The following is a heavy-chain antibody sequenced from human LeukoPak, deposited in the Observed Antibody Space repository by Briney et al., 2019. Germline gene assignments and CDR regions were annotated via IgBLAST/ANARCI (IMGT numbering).Heavy chain of an antibody. D-gene: IGHD3-16*01. Sequence: ASVKVSCKAVGFAFTSCGVSWVRQAPGQGREWMGWISAYNGNTHFAQKLQDRVTLTTDTSTSTAYMELRSLTSDDTAVYFCARDTKTTTIGGGNDYWGQGTLVTVSS. CDR1: GFAFTSCG. J-gene: IGHJ4*02. CDR3: ARDTKTTTIGGGNDY. CDR2: ISAYNGNT. V-gene: IGHV1-18*01.